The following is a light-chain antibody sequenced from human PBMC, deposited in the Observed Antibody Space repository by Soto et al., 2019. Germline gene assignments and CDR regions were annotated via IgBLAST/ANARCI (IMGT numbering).Light chain of an antibody. CDR1: QSISSSY. Sequence: IELTQSPGTLSLSPGERATLSCRASQSISSSYLAWYQQKPGQAPRLLIYGTSNRATAIPDRFSGSGSGTDFTLTISRLEPEDFAVYYCQQNDDSPGTFGQGTKVEIK. V-gene: IGKV3-20*01. CDR2: GTS. J-gene: IGKJ1*01. CDR3: QQNDDSPGT.